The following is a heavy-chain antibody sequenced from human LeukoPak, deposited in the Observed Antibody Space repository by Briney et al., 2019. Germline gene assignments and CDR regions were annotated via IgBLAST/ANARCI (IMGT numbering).Heavy chain of an antibody. J-gene: IGHJ6*03. CDR2: ISSSSSYI. CDR1: GFTFSDYY. Sequence: GGSLRLSCAASGFTFSDYYMNWVRQAPGKGLEWVSSISSSSSYIYYADSVKGRFTISRDNAKNSLYLQMNSLRAEDTAVYYCARDGWLLPPYYYYYMDVWGKGTTVTVSS. CDR3: ARDGWLLPPYYYYYMDV. D-gene: IGHD3-22*01. V-gene: IGHV3-21*01.